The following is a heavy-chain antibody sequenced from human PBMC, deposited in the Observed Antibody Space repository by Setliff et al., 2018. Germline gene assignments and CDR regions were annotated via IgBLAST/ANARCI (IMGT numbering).Heavy chain of an antibody. Sequence: GVLRLSCVTSGFTFSTYWMHWVRQAPGQGLVWVARISTDGSSITYADSVKGRFTISRDNARNTLYLQMNSLTAEDTAVYYCARVGSKPQLGWFDPWGQGTLVTVSS. CDR1: GFTFSTYW. V-gene: IGHV3-74*03. CDR2: ISTDGSSI. D-gene: IGHD1-26*01. CDR3: ARVGSKPQLGWFDP. J-gene: IGHJ5*02.